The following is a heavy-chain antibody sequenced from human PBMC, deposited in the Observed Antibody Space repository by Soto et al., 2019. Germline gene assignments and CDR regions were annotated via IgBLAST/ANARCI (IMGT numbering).Heavy chain of an antibody. Sequence: PGGSLRLSCAASGFTFSTYWMTWVRQAPGKGLDWVANIKQDGSEKYYVDSVKGRFTLSRDNAKNSLYLQMSSLRAEDTAVYYCASCGDNWCVVQWGQGTLVTVAS. CDR1: GFTFSTYW. V-gene: IGHV3-7*01. CDR2: IKQDGSEK. D-gene: IGHD2-21*01. J-gene: IGHJ4*02. CDR3: ASCGDNWCVVQ.